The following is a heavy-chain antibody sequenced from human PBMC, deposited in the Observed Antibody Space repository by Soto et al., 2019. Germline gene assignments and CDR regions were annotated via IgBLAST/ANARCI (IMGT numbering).Heavy chain of an antibody. Sequence: QVQLVQSGAEVKKPGSSVKVSCKASGGTFSSYANSWVRQAPGQGLEWMGGIIPIFGTANYAQKFQGRVTITADKSTSTAYMELSSLRSEDTAVYYCARSSSTSCYQCYYGMDVWGQGTTVTVSS. CDR3: ARSSSTSCYQCYYGMDV. CDR2: IIPIFGTA. J-gene: IGHJ6*02. D-gene: IGHD2-2*01. CDR1: GGTFSSYA. V-gene: IGHV1-69*06.